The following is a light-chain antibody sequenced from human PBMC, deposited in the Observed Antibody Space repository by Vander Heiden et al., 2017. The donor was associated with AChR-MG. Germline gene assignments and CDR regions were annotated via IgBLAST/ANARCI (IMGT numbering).Light chain of an antibody. J-gene: IGKJ5*01. Sequence: DIQMTQSPSSLSASVGDRVTITCRASQSIISYLNWYQQKLGKAPKLLIYAVSNLQSGVPSRFSGSGSGTDFTLTISSLQPEDFASYYCQQSFSTPRTFGQGTRLGIK. CDR3: QQSFSTPRT. CDR1: QSIISY. V-gene: IGKV1-39*01. CDR2: AVS.